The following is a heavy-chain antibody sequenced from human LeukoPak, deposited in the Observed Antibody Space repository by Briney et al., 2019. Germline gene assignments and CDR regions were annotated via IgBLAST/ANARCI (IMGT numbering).Heavy chain of an antibody. Sequence: PGGSLRLSCAASGFTFSSYAMSWVRQAPGKGLEWVSAISGSGGSTYYADSVKGRFTISRDNSKNTLYLQMNSLRAEDTAVYYCAKDQGGYSYGSSDYWGQGTLVAVS. V-gene: IGHV3-23*01. D-gene: IGHD5-18*01. CDR2: ISGSGGST. J-gene: IGHJ4*02. CDR1: GFTFSSYA. CDR3: AKDQGGYSYGSSDY.